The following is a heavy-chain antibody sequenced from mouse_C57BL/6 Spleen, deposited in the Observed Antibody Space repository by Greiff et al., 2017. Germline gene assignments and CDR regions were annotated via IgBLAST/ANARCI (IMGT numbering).Heavy chain of an antibody. CDR2: ISDGGSYT. J-gene: IGHJ4*01. CDR3: ARDEGAAQAPLYYYARDY. D-gene: IGHD3-2*02. V-gene: IGHV5-4*01. CDR1: GFTFSSYA. Sequence: EVKLMESGGGLVKPGGSLKLSCAASGFTFSSYAMSWVRQTPEKRLEWVATISDGGSYTYYPDNVKGRFTISRDNAKNNLYLQMSHLKSEDTAMYYCARDEGAAQAPLYYYARDYWGQGTSVTVSS.